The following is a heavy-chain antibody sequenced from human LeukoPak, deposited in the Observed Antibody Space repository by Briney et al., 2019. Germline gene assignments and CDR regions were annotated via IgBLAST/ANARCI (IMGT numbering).Heavy chain of an antibody. D-gene: IGHD6-13*01. CDR1: GFTFSSYD. V-gene: IGHV3-13*01. CDR3: ARGGQQLGEFDC. J-gene: IGHJ4*02. Sequence: AGGSLRLSCAASGFTFSSYDMHSVRQATGKGLEWGSAIGTAGDTYYPGSVKGRFTISRENAKNSLYLQMNSLRAGDTAVYYCARGGQQLGEFDCWGQGTLVTVSS. CDR2: IGTAGDT.